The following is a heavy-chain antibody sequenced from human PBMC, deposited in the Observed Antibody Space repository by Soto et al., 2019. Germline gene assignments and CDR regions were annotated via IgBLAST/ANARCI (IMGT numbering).Heavy chain of an antibody. CDR2: INPNSGGT. J-gene: IGHJ6*02. D-gene: IGHD2-15*01. CDR1: GYTFTGYY. CDR3: AREVAATYYGMDV. V-gene: IGHV1-2*02. Sequence: ASXRVSSKASGYTFTGYYMHWVRQAPGQGLEWMGWINPNSGGTNYAQKFQGRVTMTRDTSISTAYMELSRLRSDDTAVYYCAREVAATYYGMDVWGQGTTVTVSS.